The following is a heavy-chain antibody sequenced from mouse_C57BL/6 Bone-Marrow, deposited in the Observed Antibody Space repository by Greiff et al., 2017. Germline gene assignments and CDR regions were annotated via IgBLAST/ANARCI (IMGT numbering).Heavy chain of an antibody. J-gene: IGHJ3*01. V-gene: IGHV1-66*01. D-gene: IGHD1-1*01. CDR1: GYSFTSYY. CDR3: ARQVYYYGSSPAWFAY. Sequence: QVQLQQSGPELVKPGASVKISCKASGYSFTSYYIHWVKQRPGQGLEWIGWIYPGSGNTKYNEKFKGKATLTADTSSSTAYMQLSSLTSEDSAVYYCARQVYYYGSSPAWFAYWGQGTLVTVSA. CDR2: IYPGSGNT.